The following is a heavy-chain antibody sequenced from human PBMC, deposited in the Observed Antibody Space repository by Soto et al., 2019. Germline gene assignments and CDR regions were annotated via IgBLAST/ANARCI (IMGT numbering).Heavy chain of an antibody. CDR1: DGSSNNYY. D-gene: IGHD3-10*01. V-gene: IGHV4-34*01. Sequence: SETLSLTCAVYDGSSNNYYWSWVRQPPGKGLEWIGEINHSGSTNYNASLKSRVTISEDTSKKQFSLELRFVTAADTAVYYCARGGLIRGVLYYWGQGTLVTVPS. CDR2: INHSGST. CDR3: ARGGLIRGVLYY. J-gene: IGHJ4*02.